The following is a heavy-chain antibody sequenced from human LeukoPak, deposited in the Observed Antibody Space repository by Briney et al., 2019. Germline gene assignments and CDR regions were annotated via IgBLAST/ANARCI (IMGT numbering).Heavy chain of an antibody. CDR2: IRYDGSNK. J-gene: IGHJ4*02. D-gene: IGHD6-6*01. CDR1: GFTFSSYR. V-gene: IGHV3-30*02. CDR3: AKGTGEYGSFQFDY. Sequence: PGGSLRLSCAASGFTFSSYRMLCVRQAPGKGLEWVAFIRYDGSNKYYADSVKGRFTISRDNSKNTLYLQMNGLRAEHRAVYCCAKGTGEYGSFQFDYWGQGTLVTVSS.